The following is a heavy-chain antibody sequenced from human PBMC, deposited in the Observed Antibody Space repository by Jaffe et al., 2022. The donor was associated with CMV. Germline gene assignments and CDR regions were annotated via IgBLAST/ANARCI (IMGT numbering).Heavy chain of an antibody. J-gene: IGHJ6*02. CDR1: GGSFSGYY. D-gene: IGHD6-13*01. CDR2: INHSGST. CDR3: ARDFHYIADYYYYGMDV. V-gene: IGHV4-34*01. Sequence: QVQLQQWGAGLLKPSETLSLTCAVYGGSFSGYYWSWIRQPPGKGLEWIGEINHSGSTNYNPSLKSRVTISVDTSKNQFSLKLSSVTAADTAVYYCARDFHYIADYYYYGMDVWGQGTTVTVSS.